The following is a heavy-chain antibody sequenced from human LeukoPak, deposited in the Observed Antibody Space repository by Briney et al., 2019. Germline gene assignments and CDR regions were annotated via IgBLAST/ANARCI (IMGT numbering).Heavy chain of an antibody. D-gene: IGHD3-16*01. CDR3: AKGGFFSSFDP. V-gene: IGHV3-23*01. J-gene: IGHJ5*02. CDR2: VRGSGDST. Sequence: GGSLILSCAASGFTFRNYAMTWVRQAPGKGLEWVSTVRGSGDSTFYADSVKGRFTISRDNSKNTLYLQMSSLRAEDTAVYYCAKGGFFSSFDPWGQGTLVTVSS. CDR1: GFTFRNYA.